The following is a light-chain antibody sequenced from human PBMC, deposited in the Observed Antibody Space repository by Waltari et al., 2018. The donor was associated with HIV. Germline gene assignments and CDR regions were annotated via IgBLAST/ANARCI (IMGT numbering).Light chain of an antibody. CDR3: LAWDTATPYV. J-gene: IGLJ1*01. Sequence: SYDLTQPPSVSVSPGQTASISCSGDRLGDRYVSWYQQKPGQSPVLVMYQDTMEPSGIPERFSASNSGNSATLTISGTQSIDEAEYFCLAWDTATPYVFGTGTKVTVL. CDR1: RLGDRY. V-gene: IGLV3-1*01. CDR2: QDT.